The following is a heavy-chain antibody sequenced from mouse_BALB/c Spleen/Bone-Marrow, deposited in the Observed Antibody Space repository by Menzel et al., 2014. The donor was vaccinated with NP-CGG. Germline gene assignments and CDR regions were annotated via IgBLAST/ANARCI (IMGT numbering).Heavy chain of an antibody. J-gene: IGHJ4*01. CDR3: ARDGNFAMDY. CDR2: INDGGSYT. CDR1: GFTFSDYY. V-gene: IGHV5-4*02. D-gene: IGHD2-1*01. Sequence: EVMLVKSGGGLVKPGGSLKLSCAVSGFTFSDYYMYWVRQNPEKRLEWVATINDGGSYTYYPDSVKGRFTISRDNAKNNLYLQMSSLKSEDTAMYYCARDGNFAMDYWGQGTSVTVSS.